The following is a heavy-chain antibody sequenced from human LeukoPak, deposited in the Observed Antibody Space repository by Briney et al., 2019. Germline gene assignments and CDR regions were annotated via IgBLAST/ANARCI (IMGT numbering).Heavy chain of an antibody. Sequence: GGSLRLSCAASGFTFSSYWMSWVRQAPGKGLEWVANIKQDGSEKYYVDSVKGRFTISRDNAKNSLYLQMNSLRAEDTAVYYCVRERPFYCSGGSCYSDYWGQGTLVTVSS. CDR1: GFTFSSYW. D-gene: IGHD2-15*01. V-gene: IGHV3-7*01. J-gene: IGHJ4*02. CDR3: VRERPFYCSGGSCYSDY. CDR2: IKQDGSEK.